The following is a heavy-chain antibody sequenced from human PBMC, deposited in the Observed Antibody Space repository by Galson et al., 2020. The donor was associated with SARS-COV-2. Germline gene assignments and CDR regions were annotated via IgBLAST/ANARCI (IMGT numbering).Heavy chain of an antibody. CDR3: TRGRQGVVPSPVLGVGPFYSYYYMDV. Sequence: SETLSLTCAVYGGSFSGHSWTWIRQAPGKGLEWIGEIKFGGDTNYSPSLRGRVTLSVDTSKNQFSLKLTSLTAADTAVYFCTRGRQGVVPSPVLGVGPFYSYYYMDVWGKGTSVTVSS. J-gene: IGHJ6*03. CDR1: GGSFSGHS. D-gene: IGHD2-2*01. CDR2: IKFGGDT. V-gene: IGHV4-34*01.